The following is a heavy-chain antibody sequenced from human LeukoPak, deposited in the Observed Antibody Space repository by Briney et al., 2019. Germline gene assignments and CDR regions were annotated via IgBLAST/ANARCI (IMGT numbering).Heavy chain of an antibody. V-gene: IGHV4-31*03. CDR3: ARGGGYDFWSASYYYGMDV. J-gene: IGHJ6*02. D-gene: IGHD3-3*01. Sequence: SETLSLTCTVSGGSISSGGYYWSWIRQHPGKGLEWIGYIYYSGSTYYNPSLKSRVTISVDTSKNQFSLKLSSVTAADTAVYYCARGGGYDFWSASYYYGMDVWGQGTTVTVSS. CDR2: IYYSGST. CDR1: GGSISSGGYY.